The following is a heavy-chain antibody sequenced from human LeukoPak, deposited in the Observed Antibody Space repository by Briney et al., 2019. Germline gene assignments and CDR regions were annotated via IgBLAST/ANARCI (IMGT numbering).Heavy chain of an antibody. J-gene: IGHJ6*03. Sequence: SETLSLTCTVSGGSISSYYWSWIRQPPGKGLEWIGYIYYSGSTNYNPSLKSRVTMSVDTSKNQFSLKLSSVTAADTAVYYCARDIVVVPAAIRAYYYYMDVWGKGTTVTVSS. CDR2: IYYSGST. CDR3: ARDIVVVPAAIRAYYYYMDV. V-gene: IGHV4-59*12. D-gene: IGHD2-2*02. CDR1: GGSISSYY.